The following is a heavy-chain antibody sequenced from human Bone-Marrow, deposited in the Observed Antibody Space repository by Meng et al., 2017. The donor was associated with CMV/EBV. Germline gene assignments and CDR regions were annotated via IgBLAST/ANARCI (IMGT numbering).Heavy chain of an antibody. Sequence: LSLTCAASGFNFGGFYMVWVRQAPGKGLEWVAFIRYDGSNKYYADSVKGRFTISRDNSKNTLYLQMNSLRAEDTAVYYCASIVGAAGYYFRVPHDYWGQGTLVTVSS. CDR3: ASIVGAAGYYFRVPHDY. V-gene: IGHV3-30*02. CDR1: GFNFGGFY. CDR2: IRYDGSNK. J-gene: IGHJ4*02. D-gene: IGHD1-26*01.